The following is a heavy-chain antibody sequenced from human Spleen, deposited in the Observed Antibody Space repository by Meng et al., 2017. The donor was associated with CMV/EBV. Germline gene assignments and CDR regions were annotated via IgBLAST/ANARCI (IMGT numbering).Heavy chain of an antibody. D-gene: IGHD2-2*02. CDR1: GFTFSSYA. CDR3: ARPVVPAAIIPYYGMDV. V-gene: IGHV3-64*02. CDR2: ISSNGGST. Sequence: GSLRLSCAASGFTFSSYAMHWVRQAPGKGLEYVSAISSNGGSTYYADSVKGRFTISRDNSKNTLYLQMGSLRAEDMAVYYCARPVVPAAIIPYYGMDVWGQGTTVTVSS. J-gene: IGHJ6*02.